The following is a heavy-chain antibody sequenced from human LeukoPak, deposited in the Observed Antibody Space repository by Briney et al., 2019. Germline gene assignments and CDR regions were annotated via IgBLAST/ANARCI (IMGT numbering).Heavy chain of an antibody. D-gene: IGHD6-13*01. V-gene: IGHV4-4*02. CDR3: ASSSSQYNWFDP. J-gene: IGHJ5*02. Sequence: SETLSLTCAVPGGSISSSNWWSWVRQPPGKGLEWIGEIYHSGSTNYNPSLKSRVTISVDKSKNQFSLKLSSVTAADTAVYYCASSSSQYNWFDPWGQGTLVTVSS. CDR2: IYHSGST. CDR1: GGSISSSNW.